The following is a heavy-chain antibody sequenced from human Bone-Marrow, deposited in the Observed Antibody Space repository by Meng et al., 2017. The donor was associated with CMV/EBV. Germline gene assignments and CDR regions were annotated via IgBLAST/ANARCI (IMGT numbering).Heavy chain of an antibody. V-gene: IGHV4-61*01. Sequence: GSLRLSCTVSGGSISSITYYWSWIRQPPGKGLEWVGYIYYSGDINSNPSLKSRVTLSVDTSKNQFSLKLASVTTADTAVYYCARGVHQLVRSYYFDYWGQGKLVTVSS. CDR2: IYYSGDI. D-gene: IGHD6-13*01. J-gene: IGHJ4*02. CDR1: GGSISSITYY. CDR3: ARGVHQLVRSYYFDY.